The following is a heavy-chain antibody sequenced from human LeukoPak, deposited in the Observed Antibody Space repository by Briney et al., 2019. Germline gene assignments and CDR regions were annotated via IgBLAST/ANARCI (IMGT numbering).Heavy chain of an antibody. D-gene: IGHD3-22*01. CDR3: ALSHDSSGYYSFDY. J-gene: IGHJ4*02. CDR1: GFTFSSYA. CDR2: ISSSSSYI. V-gene: IGHV3-21*01. Sequence: GSLRLSCAASGFTFSSYAMSWVRQAPGKGLEWVSSISSSSSYIYYADSVKGRFTISRDNAKNSLYLQMNSLRAEDTAVYYCALSHDSSGYYSFDYWGQGTLVTVSS.